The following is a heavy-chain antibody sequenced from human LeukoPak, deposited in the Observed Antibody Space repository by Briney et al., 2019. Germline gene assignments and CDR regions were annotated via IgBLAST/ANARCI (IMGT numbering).Heavy chain of an antibody. J-gene: IGHJ4*02. Sequence: GESLQISCKGSGYSFTSYWISWVRQMPGKGLEWMGRIDPSDSYTNYSPSFQGHVTISADKSISTAYLQWSSLKASDTAMYYCARHNYDILTGYYNGGLPGGGPDYWGQGTLVTVSS. V-gene: IGHV5-10-1*01. D-gene: IGHD3-9*01. CDR3: ARHNYDILTGYYNGGLPGGGPDY. CDR1: GYSFTSYW. CDR2: IDPSDSYT.